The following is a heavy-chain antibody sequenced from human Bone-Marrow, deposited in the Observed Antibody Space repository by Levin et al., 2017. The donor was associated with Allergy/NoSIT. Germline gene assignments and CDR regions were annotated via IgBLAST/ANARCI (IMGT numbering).Heavy chain of an antibody. CDR2: IKPSSGSI. D-gene: IGHD3/OR15-3a*01. V-gene: IGHV1-46*01. CDR1: GYTFTRYD. CDR3: ARRGLVTIDYYTYYGMDV. J-gene: IGHJ6*02. Sequence: PGGSLRLSCRASGYTFTRYDVHWVRQAPGQGLEWMGLIKPSSGSITYAHKFLGRVTMTRDTSTSTVYMELSSLRSEDSAVYYCARRGLVTIDYYTYYGMDVWGQGTTVTVSS.